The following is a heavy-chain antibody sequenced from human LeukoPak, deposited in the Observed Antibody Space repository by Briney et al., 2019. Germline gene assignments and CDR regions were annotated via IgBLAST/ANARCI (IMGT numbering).Heavy chain of an antibody. Sequence: GESLKISCKGSGYNFITYWIGWVRQMPGKGLEWMGIIYPANSDTRYSPSFQGQVTFSVDKSISTAYLRWSSLKASDTAMYYCARHRVDSSSPRGMDVWGQGTTVTVSS. J-gene: IGHJ6*02. V-gene: IGHV5-51*01. CDR2: IYPANSDT. CDR3: ARHRVDSSSPRGMDV. D-gene: IGHD6-13*01. CDR1: GYNFITYW.